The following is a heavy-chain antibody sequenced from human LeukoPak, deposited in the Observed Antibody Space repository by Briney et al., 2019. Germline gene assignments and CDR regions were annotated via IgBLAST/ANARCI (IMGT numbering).Heavy chain of an antibody. CDR2: IYYSGST. D-gene: IGHD1-1*01. V-gene: IGHV4-39*06. Sequence: SETLSLTCTVSGGSISSSSYYWGWIRQPPGKGLEWIGSIYYSGSTYYNPSLKSRVTISVDTSKNQFPLKLSSVTAADTAVYYCASYLLERLLDFDYWGQGTLVTVSS. CDR3: ASYLLERLLDFDY. CDR1: GGSISSSSYY. J-gene: IGHJ4*02.